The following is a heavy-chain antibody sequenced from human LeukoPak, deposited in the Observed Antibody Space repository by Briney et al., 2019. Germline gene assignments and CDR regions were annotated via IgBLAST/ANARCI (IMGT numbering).Heavy chain of an antibody. CDR3: ARGSNDYGDYGAQGPYYYYGMDV. CDR1: GYTLTGLY. J-gene: IGHJ6*02. Sequence: ASVKVSCKVSGYTLTGLYMHWVRQAPGQGLEWMGGFDPEGGETIYAQKFQGRVTITADESTSTAYMELSSLRSEDTAVYYCARGSNDYGDYGAQGPYYYYGMDVWGQGTTVTVSS. V-gene: IGHV1-24*01. CDR2: FDPEGGET. D-gene: IGHD4-17*01.